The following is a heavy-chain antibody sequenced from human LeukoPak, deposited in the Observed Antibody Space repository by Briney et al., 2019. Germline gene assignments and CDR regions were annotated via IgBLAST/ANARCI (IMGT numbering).Heavy chain of an antibody. V-gene: IGHV1-18*01. Sequence: GASVKVSCKASGYTFTSYGISWVRQAPGQGLEWMGWISAYNGNTNYAQKLQGRVTMTTDTSTSTAYMELRSLRSDDTAVYYCARAPGIAVAGSLDAFDIWGQGTMVTVSS. D-gene: IGHD6-19*01. CDR1: GYTFTSYG. CDR3: ARAPGIAVAGSLDAFDI. CDR2: ISAYNGNT. J-gene: IGHJ3*02.